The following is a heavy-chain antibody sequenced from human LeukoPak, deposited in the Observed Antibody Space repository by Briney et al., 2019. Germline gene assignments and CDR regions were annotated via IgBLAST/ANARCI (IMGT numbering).Heavy chain of an antibody. CDR3: AREGRISGCLTYYYYMDV. V-gene: IGHV1-2*02. D-gene: IGHD2/OR15-2a*01. CDR1: GYTFTGYY. Sequence: ASVKVSCKASGYTFTGYYMHWVRQAPGQGLEWMGWINPNSGGTNYAQKFQGRVTMTRDMSTSTVYMELSSLRSEDTAVYYCAREGRISGCLTYYYYMDVWGKGTTVTVSS. CDR2: INPNSGGT. J-gene: IGHJ6*03.